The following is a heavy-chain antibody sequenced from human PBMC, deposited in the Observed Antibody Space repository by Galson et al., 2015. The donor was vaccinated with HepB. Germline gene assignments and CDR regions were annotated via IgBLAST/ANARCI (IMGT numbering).Heavy chain of an antibody. D-gene: IGHD2-15*01. CDR3: ARAVGIQLDIVVVVAATHPYYFDY. Sequence: LTCAVYGGSFSGYYWSWIRQPPGKGLEWIGEINHSGSTNYNPSLKSRVTISVDTSKNQFSLKLSSVTAADTAVYYCARAVGIQLDIVVVVAATHPYYFDYWGQGTLVTVSS. V-gene: IGHV4-34*01. J-gene: IGHJ4*02. CDR1: GGSFSGYY. CDR2: INHSGST.